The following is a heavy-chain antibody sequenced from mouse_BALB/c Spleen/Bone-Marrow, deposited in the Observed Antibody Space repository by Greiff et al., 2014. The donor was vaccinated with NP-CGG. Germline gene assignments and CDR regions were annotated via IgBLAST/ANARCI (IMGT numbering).Heavy chain of an antibody. V-gene: IGHV5-4*02. CDR1: GFTFSDYY. J-gene: IGHJ4*01. CDR3: ARGPHDDDMDY. CDR2: ISDGGSYT. D-gene: IGHD2-3*01. Sequence: QLKESGGGLVKPGGSLKLSCAASGFTFSDYYMYWGRQTPEKKLGGVATISDGGSYTYYPDSVKGRFTISRDNAKNNLYLQLSSLKSEDTAMYYCARGPHDDDMDYWGQGTSVTVSS.